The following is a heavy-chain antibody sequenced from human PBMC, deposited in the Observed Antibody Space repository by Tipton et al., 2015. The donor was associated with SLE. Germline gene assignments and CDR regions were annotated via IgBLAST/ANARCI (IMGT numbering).Heavy chain of an antibody. Sequence: QLVQSGAEVRKPGESLKISCKGSRNSFTTYWIGWVRQMPGKGLEWMGSIYPGDSGTRYSPSFQGQVTISADKSISTAYLQWSSPKASDTAMYYCARVYCTGGVCHTYFDYWGQGTLVTVSS. J-gene: IGHJ4*02. V-gene: IGHV5-51*03. CDR3: ARVYCTGGVCHTYFDY. CDR1: RNSFTTYW. CDR2: IYPGDSGT. D-gene: IGHD2-8*02.